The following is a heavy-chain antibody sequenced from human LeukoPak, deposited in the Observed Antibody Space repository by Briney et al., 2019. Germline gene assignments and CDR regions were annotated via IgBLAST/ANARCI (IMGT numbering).Heavy chain of an antibody. CDR2: MHYSGSS. J-gene: IGHJ4*02. D-gene: IGHD6-19*01. Sequence: SETLSLTCTVSGDSISSYYWSWIRQPPGKGLEWIGYMHYSGSSNYNPSLKSRVTTSVDTSQNQFSLKLSSVTAADTAVYYCARHRRVAGGLVDYWGQGTLVTVSS. CDR1: GDSISSYY. CDR3: ARHRRVAGGLVDY. V-gene: IGHV4-59*08.